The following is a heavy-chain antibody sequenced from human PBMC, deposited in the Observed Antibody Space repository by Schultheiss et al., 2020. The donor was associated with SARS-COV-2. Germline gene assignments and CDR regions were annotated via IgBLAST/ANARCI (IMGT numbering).Heavy chain of an antibody. J-gene: IGHJ4*02. CDR1: GGSISSGSYY. Sequence: SETLSLTCTVSGGSISSGSYYWSWIRQPAGKGLEWIGRIYTSGSTNYNPSLKSRVTISVDTSKNQFSLKLSSVTAADTAVCYCAREWAPAFFDYWGQGTLVTVSS. D-gene: IGHD1-26*01. V-gene: IGHV4-61*02. CDR2: IYTSGST. CDR3: AREWAPAFFDY.